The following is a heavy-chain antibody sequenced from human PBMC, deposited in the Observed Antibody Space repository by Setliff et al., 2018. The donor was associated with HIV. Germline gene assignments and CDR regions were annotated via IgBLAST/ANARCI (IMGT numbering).Heavy chain of an antibody. CDR2: ISGNSGAV. CDR1: GFTFSSYS. CDR3: ARDWPGYGFDI. V-gene: IGHV3-48*01. Sequence: GGSLRLSCAASGFTFSSYSMNWVRQAPGKGLEWVSFISGNSGAVTYADSVKGRFTISGDNARNSRYLQLNSLRAEDTAVYYCARDWPGYGFDIWGQGTMVTVSS. D-gene: IGHD7-27*01. J-gene: IGHJ3*02.